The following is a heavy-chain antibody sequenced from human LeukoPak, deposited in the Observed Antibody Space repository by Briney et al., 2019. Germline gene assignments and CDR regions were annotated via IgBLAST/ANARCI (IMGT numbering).Heavy chain of an antibody. CDR3: ARVVIAARRLYYFDY. CDR1: GYTFTSYG. Sequence: ASVKVSCKASGYTFTSYGISWVRQAPGQGLEWMGWISAYNGNTNYAQKLQGRVTMTTDTSTSTAYMELRSLRSDDTAVYYCARVVIAARRLYYFDYWGQGTLVTVSS. V-gene: IGHV1-18*01. D-gene: IGHD6-6*01. J-gene: IGHJ4*02. CDR2: ISAYNGNT.